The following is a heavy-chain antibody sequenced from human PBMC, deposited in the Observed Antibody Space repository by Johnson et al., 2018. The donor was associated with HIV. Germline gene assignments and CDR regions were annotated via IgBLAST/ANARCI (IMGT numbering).Heavy chain of an antibody. CDR1: GFTFSSYW. D-gene: IGHD3-22*01. CDR2: IKQDGSEK. V-gene: IGHV3-7*05. J-gene: IGHJ3*02. Sequence: VQLVESGGGLVQPGGSLRLSCAASGFTFSSYWMSWVLQAPGKGLEWVANIKQDGSEKYYVDSVKGRFTISRDNAKNSLYLQMNSLRVEDTAVYYCARRDTYYYDSTPGAFDIWGQGTMVTVSS. CDR3: ARRDTYYYDSTPGAFDI.